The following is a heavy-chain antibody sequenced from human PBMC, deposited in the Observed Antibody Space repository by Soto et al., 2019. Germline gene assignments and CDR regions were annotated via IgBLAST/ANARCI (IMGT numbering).Heavy chain of an antibody. Sequence: QVQLVQSGAEVKKPGASVKVSCKASGYTFTSYGISWVRQAPGQGLEWMGWISAYNGNTNYAQKLQGRVTMTTDTSTSTAYMELRSLRSDATAVYYCARDSEFRYSSGWFLDYWGQGTLVTVSS. CDR2: ISAYNGNT. CDR1: GYTFTSYG. J-gene: IGHJ4*02. V-gene: IGHV1-18*01. D-gene: IGHD6-19*01. CDR3: ARDSEFRYSSGWFLDY.